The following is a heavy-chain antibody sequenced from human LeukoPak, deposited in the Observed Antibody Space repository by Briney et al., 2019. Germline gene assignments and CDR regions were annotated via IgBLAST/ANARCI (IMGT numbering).Heavy chain of an antibody. Sequence: SETLSLTCTVSGGSISSYYWSWIRQPPGKGLEWIGYIYYSGSTNYIPSLKSRVTISVDTSKNQFSLKLSSVTAADTAVYYCARARLYSGYDLAYYYYGMDVWGQGTTVTVSS. J-gene: IGHJ6*02. CDR2: IYYSGST. CDR1: GGSISSYY. V-gene: IGHV4-59*01. D-gene: IGHD5-12*01. CDR3: ARARLYSGYDLAYYYYGMDV.